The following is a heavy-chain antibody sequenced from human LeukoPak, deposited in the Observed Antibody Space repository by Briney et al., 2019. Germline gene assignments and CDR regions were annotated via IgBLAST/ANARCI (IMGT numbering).Heavy chain of an antibody. Sequence: GASVKVSCKASGGTFSSYAISWVRQAPGQGLEWMGGIIPIFGTANYAQKFQGRVTITADKSTSTAYMELSSLRSEDTAVYYCAVPDYDFWSAPLGWYYYYYMDVWGKGTTVTVSS. V-gene: IGHV1-69*06. CDR3: AVPDYDFWSAPLGWYYYYYMDV. CDR2: IIPIFGTA. D-gene: IGHD3-3*01. CDR1: GGTFSSYA. J-gene: IGHJ6*03.